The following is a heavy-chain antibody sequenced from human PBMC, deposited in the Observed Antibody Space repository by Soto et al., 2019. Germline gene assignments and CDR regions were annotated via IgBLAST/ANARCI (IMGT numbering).Heavy chain of an antibody. D-gene: IGHD1-1*01. CDR1: SGSITSRNW. V-gene: IGHV4-4*02. J-gene: IGHJ4*02. CDR2: ICHGGNT. Sequence: QVQLQESGPGLVKPSGTLSLTCAISSGSITSRNWWSWVRQPPGKWLEWIGEICHGGNTNYNPSPKSRLTRSVDRSQNQFSLRLISVTAADPGVYFCASHLILPGTRGFDYWGQGTLVTVSS. CDR3: ASHLILPGTRGFDY.